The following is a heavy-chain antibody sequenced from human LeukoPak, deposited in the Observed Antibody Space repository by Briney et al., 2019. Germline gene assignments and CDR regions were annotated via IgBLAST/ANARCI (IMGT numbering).Heavy chain of an antibody. CDR3: ARVTWAVITYYYYYMDV. V-gene: IGHV3-53*01. Sequence: GGSLRLSCAASGSTVSSNYMSWVRQAPGKGLEWVSVIYSGGSTYYADSVKGRFTISRDNSKNTLYLQMNSLRAEDTAVYYCARVTWAVITYYYYYMDVWGKGTTVTVSS. CDR2: IYSGGST. CDR1: GSTVSSNY. J-gene: IGHJ6*03. D-gene: IGHD4-11*01.